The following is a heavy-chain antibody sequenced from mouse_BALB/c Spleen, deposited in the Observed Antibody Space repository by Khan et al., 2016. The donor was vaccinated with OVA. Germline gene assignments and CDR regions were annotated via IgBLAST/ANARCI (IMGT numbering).Heavy chain of an antibody. V-gene: IGHV3-2*02. J-gene: IGHJ4*01. CDR2: ISYSGST. Sequence: EVQLLESGLGLVKSSQSLFLTFSVTCHSITCDYAWNWIRQVPGNKLEWIGYISYSGSTNYNLALKSRISITRDTSKNQFFLQLNSVTTEETDTYCCARDGYRYNYAMHYWGQGASITVSS. D-gene: IGHD2-3*01. CDR3: ARDGYRYNYAMHY. CDR1: CHSITCDYA.